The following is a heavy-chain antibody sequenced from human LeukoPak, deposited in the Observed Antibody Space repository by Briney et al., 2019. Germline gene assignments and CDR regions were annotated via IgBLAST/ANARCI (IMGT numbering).Heavy chain of an antibody. D-gene: IGHD3-3*01. CDR2: INTDGSST. CDR1: GFTFSSYW. Sequence: GGSLRLSCAASGFTFSSYWMHWVRQAPGKGLVWVSRINTDGSSTSYADSVKGRFTISRDNAKNTLYLQMNSLRAEDTAVYYCAKPGPFEWLLKSDHDAFDIWGQGTMVTVSS. V-gene: IGHV3-74*01. J-gene: IGHJ3*02. CDR3: AKPGPFEWLLKSDHDAFDI.